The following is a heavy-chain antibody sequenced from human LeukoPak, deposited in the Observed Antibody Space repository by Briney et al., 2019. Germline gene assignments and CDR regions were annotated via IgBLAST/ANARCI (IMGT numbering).Heavy chain of an antibody. CDR3: ARAFIAAAGTIDGFDP. CDR2: IYYSEST. CDR1: GGSISSYY. D-gene: IGHD6-13*01. Sequence: SETLSLTCTVSGGSISSYYWSWIRQPPGKGLEWIGYIYYSESTNYNPSLKSRVTISVDTSKNQFSLKLSSVTAADTAVYYCARAFIAAAGTIDGFDPWGQGTLVTVSS. J-gene: IGHJ5*02. V-gene: IGHV4-59*01.